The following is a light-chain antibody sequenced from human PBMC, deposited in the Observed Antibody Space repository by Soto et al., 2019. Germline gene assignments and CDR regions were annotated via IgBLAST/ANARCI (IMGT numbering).Light chain of an antibody. V-gene: IGLV2-14*03. CDR2: EVS. CDR1: SSDIGAYDY. J-gene: IGLJ1*01. CDR3: SSHTSSNTRI. Sequence: QSALTQPASVSGSPGQSIAISCTGTSSDIGAYDYVSWYQQHPDKAPKLMIYEVSNRPSGVSNRFSGSKSVNTATLTISGLQAEDDADYYCSSHTSSNTRIFGNGTKVTVL.